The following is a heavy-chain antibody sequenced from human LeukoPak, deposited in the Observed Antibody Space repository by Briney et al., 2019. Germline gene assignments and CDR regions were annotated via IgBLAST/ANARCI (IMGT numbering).Heavy chain of an antibody. CDR2: SSTTTGYI. V-gene: IGHV3-21*01. CDR3: ARHIPFDS. CDR1: GFTFSSYN. J-gene: IGHJ4*02. Sequence: GGSLRLSCAASGFTFSSYNMHWVRQAPGKGLEWVSSSSTTTGYIHYSDSVKGRFTISRDNAKNSLYLQMNSLRAEDTAVYYCARHIPFDSWGQGTLVTVSS. D-gene: IGHD2-21*01.